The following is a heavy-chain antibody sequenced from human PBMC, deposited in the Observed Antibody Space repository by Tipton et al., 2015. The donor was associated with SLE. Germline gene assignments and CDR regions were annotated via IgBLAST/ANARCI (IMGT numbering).Heavy chain of an antibody. D-gene: IGHD2-2*01. Sequence: QSGPEVKKPGASVKVSCKASGYTFTGYYMHWVRQAPGQGLEWMGWINPNSGGTDYAQKFQGRVTMTSDTSISTAYMELSRLTSDDTAVYYCARDQAQYQLLAYFDYWGQGTLVTVSS. CDR3: ARDQAQYQLLAYFDY. CDR1: GYTFTGYY. V-gene: IGHV1-2*02. J-gene: IGHJ4*02. CDR2: INPNSGGT.